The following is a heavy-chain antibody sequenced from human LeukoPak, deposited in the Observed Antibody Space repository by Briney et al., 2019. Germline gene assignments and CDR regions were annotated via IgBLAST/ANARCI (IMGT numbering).Heavy chain of an antibody. V-gene: IGHV3-7*01. D-gene: IGHD6-19*01. CDR1: RFTFNNYW. CDR2: IKPDGSEK. CDR3: ARDSSGWYRGDYAFDI. J-gene: IGHJ3*02. Sequence: GGSLRLSCATSRFTFNNYWMSWVRQAPGKGLEWVANIKPDGSEKYYVDSVKGRFTIFRDNTKKSLHLQMNSLRAEDTAVYYCARDSSGWYRGDYAFDIWGQGTMVTVSS.